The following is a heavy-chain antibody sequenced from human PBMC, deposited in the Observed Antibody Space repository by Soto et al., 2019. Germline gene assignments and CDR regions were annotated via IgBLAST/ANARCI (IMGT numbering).Heavy chain of an antibody. J-gene: IGHJ6*02. D-gene: IGHD7-27*01. CDR1: GFTFSSYG. V-gene: IGHV3-30*18. CDR2: ISYDGTNK. CDR3: AKNLGYYGLHI. Sequence: GGSLRLSCVACGFTFSSYGINWVRQAPGKGLEWVAFISYDGTNKYSADSVKGRFTISRDNSKNTLYLQMNSLRPEDTAVYYCAKNLGYYGLHIWGQGTTVTVSS.